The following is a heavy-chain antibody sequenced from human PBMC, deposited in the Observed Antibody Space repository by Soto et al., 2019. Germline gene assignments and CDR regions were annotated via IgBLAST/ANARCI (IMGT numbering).Heavy chain of an antibody. CDR2: IKQDGSDE. D-gene: IGHD6-19*01. CDR3: ARPLGWRDAFDI. V-gene: IGHV3-7*01. Sequence: EVQLVESGGGVVQPGGSLRLSCAASGFTFNDYWMNWVRQAPGKGLGWVANIKQDGSDEYYVDSVKGRFTISRDNAKNSLYLQMNSLRAEDTAVYYCARPLGWRDAFDIWGQGTMVTVSS. CDR1: GFTFNDYW. J-gene: IGHJ3*02.